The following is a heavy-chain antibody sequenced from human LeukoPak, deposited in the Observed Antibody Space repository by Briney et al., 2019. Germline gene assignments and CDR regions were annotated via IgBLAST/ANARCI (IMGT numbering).Heavy chain of an antibody. CDR1: GYSLSIGYY. V-gene: IGHV4-38-2*01. CDR3: ARRLDSWSFDS. D-gene: IGHD3-9*01. Sequence: SETLSLTCAVSGYSLSIGYYWGWIRQPPGKGLEWIGNMYRSGYTYYNPSLRSRVTISVDTSKNQFSLKLSSVTAADTAVYYCARRLDSWSFDSWGQGTLVTVSS. CDR2: MYRSGYT. J-gene: IGHJ4*02.